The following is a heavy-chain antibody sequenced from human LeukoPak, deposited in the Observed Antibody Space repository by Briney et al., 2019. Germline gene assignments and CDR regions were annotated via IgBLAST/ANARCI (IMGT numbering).Heavy chain of an antibody. CDR3: ARLYCGGDCYFNPYFDY. Sequence: SETLSLTCTVSGGSISSRTYYWGWVRQPPAEGLVWIGSIYYSGSTYYNPSLKSRVTISVDTSKNQFSLKLSSVTAADTAVYYCARLYCGGDCYFNPYFDYWGQGTLVTVSS. V-gene: IGHV4-39*01. J-gene: IGHJ4*02. D-gene: IGHD2-21*01. CDR1: GGSISSRTYY. CDR2: IYYSGST.